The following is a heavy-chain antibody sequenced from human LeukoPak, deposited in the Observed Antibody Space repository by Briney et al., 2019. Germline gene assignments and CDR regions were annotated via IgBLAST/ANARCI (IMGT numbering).Heavy chain of an antibody. J-gene: IGHJ4*02. CDR1: GFTSSSYE. D-gene: IGHD6-19*01. CDR2: ISSSGSTI. CDR3: ARGPEYSSGWYGGY. Sequence: GGPLRFSCAAPGFTSSSYELTWVGQAPGKGLEGFSYISSSGSTIYYADSVKGRFTISRDNAKNSLYLQMNSLRAEDTAVYYCARGPEYSSGWYGGYWGQGALVTVSS. V-gene: IGHV3-48*03.